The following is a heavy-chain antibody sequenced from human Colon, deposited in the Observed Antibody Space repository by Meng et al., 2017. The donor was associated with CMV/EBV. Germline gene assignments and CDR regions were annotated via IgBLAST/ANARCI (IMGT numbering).Heavy chain of an antibody. J-gene: IGHJ6*02. CDR2: ISWDGDGA. Sequence: LKISCAASGFTFDDYAMHWVRQAPGKGLEWISGISWDGDGADYADSVKGRFTISRDNAKNSLYLQMNSLRVEDTALYYCAKDITTVVVGGGDGMDVWGQGTTVTVSS. CDR1: GFTFDDYA. CDR3: AKDITTVVVGGGDGMDV. D-gene: IGHD2-15*01. V-gene: IGHV3-9*01.